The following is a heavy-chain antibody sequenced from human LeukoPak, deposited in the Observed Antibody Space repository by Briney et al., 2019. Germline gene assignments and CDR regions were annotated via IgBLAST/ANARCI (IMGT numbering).Heavy chain of an antibody. V-gene: IGHV4-61*02. Sequence: SETLSLTCTVSGGSISSGSYYWSWIRQPAGKGLEWIGRIYTSGSTNYNPSLKSRVTISVDTSKNQFSLKLSSVTAADTAVYYCARLLYGAPKGWFDPWGQGTLVTVSS. CDR2: IYTSGST. CDR1: GGSISSGSYY. CDR3: ARLLYGAPKGWFDP. D-gene: IGHD4-17*01. J-gene: IGHJ5*02.